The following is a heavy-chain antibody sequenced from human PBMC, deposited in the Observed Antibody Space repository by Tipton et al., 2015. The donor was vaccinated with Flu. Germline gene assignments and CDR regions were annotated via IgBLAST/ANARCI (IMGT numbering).Heavy chain of an antibody. CDR1: GGSINSYY. CDR3: ARRLTGYYDHYYYYYYMDV. D-gene: IGHD3-9*01. J-gene: IGHJ6*03. CDR2: IYYSGST. V-gene: IGHV4-59*08. Sequence: TLSLTCTVSGGSINSYYWSWIRQPPGKGLEWIGYIYYSGSTNYNPSLKSRVTISVDTSKNQFSLKLSSVTAADTAVYYCARRLTGYYDHYYYYYYMDVWGKGTTVTVSS.